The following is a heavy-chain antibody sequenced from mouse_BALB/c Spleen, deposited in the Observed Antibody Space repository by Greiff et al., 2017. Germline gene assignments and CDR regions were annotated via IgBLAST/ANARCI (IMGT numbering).Heavy chain of an antibody. CDR2: ISTYYGDA. J-gene: IGHJ4*01. V-gene: IGHV1S137*01. Sequence: QVHVQQSGAELVRPGVSVKISCKGSGYTFTDYAMHWVQQSHAKSLEWIGVISTYYGDASYNQKFKGKATMTVDKSSSTAYMELARLTSEESAIYYCARGLSNYGNYDAMDYWGQGTSVTVSA. D-gene: IGHD2-1*01. CDR3: ARGLSNYGNYDAMDY. CDR1: GYTFTDYA.